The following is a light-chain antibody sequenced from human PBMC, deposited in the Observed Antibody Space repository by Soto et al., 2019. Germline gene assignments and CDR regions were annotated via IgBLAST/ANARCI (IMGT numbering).Light chain of an antibody. Sequence: QSALTQPASVSGSPGQSITISCTGTRTDIGGYNYVSWYQQYPGKAPKLIIYEVDHRPSGVSSRFSGSKSGITASLTISGLQAEDEADYYCTSYASSSTLLFGGGTKLTVL. J-gene: IGLJ2*01. CDR3: TSYASSSTLL. CDR2: EVD. V-gene: IGLV2-14*01. CDR1: RTDIGGYNY.